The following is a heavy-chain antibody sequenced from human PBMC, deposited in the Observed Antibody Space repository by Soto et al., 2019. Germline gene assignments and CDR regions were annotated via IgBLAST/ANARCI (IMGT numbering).Heavy chain of an antibody. Sequence: QVQVVQSGAEVKKPGASVKLSCKTSVYTFTNYYMHWVRQAPGQGLEWMGIVNPNGGSTDYAQKFQGRVIMTRDTSTSTVYMGLISLRSEDTAVYYCARGLFARRTHGRDPWGQGTLVTVSS. CDR2: VNPNGGST. D-gene: IGHD2-21*01. CDR3: ARGLFARRTHGRDP. J-gene: IGHJ5*02. V-gene: IGHV1-46*01. CDR1: VYTFTNYY.